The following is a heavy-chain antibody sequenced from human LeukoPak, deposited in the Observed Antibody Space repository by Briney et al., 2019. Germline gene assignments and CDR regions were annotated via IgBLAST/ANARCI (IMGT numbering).Heavy chain of an antibody. Sequence: ASVKVSCKASGYTFTSYGISWVRQAPGQGLEWMGWISAYNGNTNYAQKLQGRVTMTTDTSTSTAYMELRSLRSDDTAVYYCVRGCLFGEVTAMASPAGYWGQGTLVTVSS. CDR1: GYTFTSYG. V-gene: IGHV1-18*01. D-gene: IGHD5-18*01. CDR3: VRGCLFGEVTAMASPAGY. CDR2: ISAYNGNT. J-gene: IGHJ4*02.